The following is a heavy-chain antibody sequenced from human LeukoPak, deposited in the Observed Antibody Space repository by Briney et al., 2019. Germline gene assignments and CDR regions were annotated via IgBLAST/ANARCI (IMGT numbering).Heavy chain of an antibody. J-gene: IGHJ5*02. CDR1: GFTFRSHW. CDR2: INRDGSST. Sequence: QAGGSLRLSCAASGFTFRSHWMHWVRQAPGKGLVWVSRINRDGSSTSYADSVKGRFTISRDNAKNTLYLQMNSLRAEDTAVYYCARDASQSGYKWFDPWGQGTLVTVSS. D-gene: IGHD3-3*01. V-gene: IGHV3-74*01. CDR3: ARDASQSGYKWFDP.